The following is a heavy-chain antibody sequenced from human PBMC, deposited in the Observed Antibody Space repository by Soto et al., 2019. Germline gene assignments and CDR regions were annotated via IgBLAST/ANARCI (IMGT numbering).Heavy chain of an antibody. V-gene: IGHV1-69*08. D-gene: IGHD4-17*01. CDR1: GGTFSSHT. J-gene: IGHJ2*01. CDR3: ARPDFGDYWYFDL. Sequence: QDQLVQSGAEVKKPGSSVKVSCKAPGGTFSSHTFTWVRQAPGQGLEWMGRIIPALGTATYAQKFQGRVTITADESATTVYMELNSLRSEDTAGYYCARPDFGDYWYFDLWGRGTLVTVSS. CDR2: IIPALGTA.